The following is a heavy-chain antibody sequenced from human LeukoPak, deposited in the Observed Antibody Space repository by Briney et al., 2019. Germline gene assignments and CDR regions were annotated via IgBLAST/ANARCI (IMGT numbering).Heavy chain of an antibody. CDR2: ISWNSGYI. V-gene: IGHV3-9*01. CDR3: AKGSYGSGSYVDY. J-gene: IGHJ4*02. D-gene: IGHD3-10*01. CDR1: GFTFSSYA. Sequence: GGSLRLSCAASGFTFSSYAMSWVRQAPGKGLEWVSGISWNSGYIGYEDSVKGRFTISRDNAKNSLYLQMNSLRAEDTALYYCAKGSYGSGSYVDYWGQGTLITVSS.